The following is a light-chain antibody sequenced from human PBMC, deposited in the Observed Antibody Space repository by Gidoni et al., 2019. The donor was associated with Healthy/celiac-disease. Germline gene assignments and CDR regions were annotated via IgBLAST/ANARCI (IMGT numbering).Light chain of an antibody. CDR1: QSIGNS. CDR2: GAS. CDR3: QQSSVFPDT. Sequence: DIQMTQSPSSLSASVGDRVTITCRASQSIGNSLNWYQQSPGKAPKLLMYGASILQGGVPSRFSGSGSGADFTLTISSLQPEDSATYFCQQSSVFPDTFGQGTRLEI. V-gene: IGKV1-39*01. J-gene: IGKJ2*01.